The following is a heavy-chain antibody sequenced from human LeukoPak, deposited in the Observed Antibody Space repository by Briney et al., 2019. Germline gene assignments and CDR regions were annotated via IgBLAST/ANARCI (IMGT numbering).Heavy chain of an antibody. CDR3: ARHSGSYYDPWSDAFDI. J-gene: IGHJ3*02. Sequence: PSETLSLTCTVSGGSISSYYWSRIRQPPGKGLEWIGYIYYSGSTNYNPSLKSRVTISVDTSKNQFSLKLSSVTAADTAVYYCARHSGSYYDPWSDAFDIWGQGTMVTVSS. CDR1: GGSISSYY. CDR2: IYYSGST. D-gene: IGHD1-26*01. V-gene: IGHV4-59*01.